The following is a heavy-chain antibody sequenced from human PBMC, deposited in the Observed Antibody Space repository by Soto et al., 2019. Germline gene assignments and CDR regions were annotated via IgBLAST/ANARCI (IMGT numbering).Heavy chain of an antibody. CDR2: IYYSGRT. V-gene: IGHV4-39*01. Sequence: PSETQSLTCTVSGDSFSSGSYYWGWIRQPPGKGLEWIVNIYYSGRTYYNPSLKSRVTISVDTSKNQFSLKLSSVTAADTAVYYCARLQGGAFDTWGQGSMVTVS. CDR1: GDSFSSGSYY. J-gene: IGHJ3*02. CDR3: ARLQGGAFDT. D-gene: IGHD2-15*01.